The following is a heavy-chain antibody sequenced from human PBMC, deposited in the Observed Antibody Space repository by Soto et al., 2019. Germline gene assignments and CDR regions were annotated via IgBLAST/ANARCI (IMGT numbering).Heavy chain of an antibody. J-gene: IGHJ6*03. Sequence: PSETMSLTCALDGGSFSRYYWSWLRTPTGKGLECTGEINHSGSTNYNPSLKSRVTISVDTSKNQFSLKLSSVTAADTAAYYCARFPSRYYYGSGSPPPYYYYYYMDVWGKGTTVTVSS. CDR2: INHSGST. CDR3: ARFPSRYYYGSGSPPPYYYYYYMDV. CDR1: GGSFSRYY. D-gene: IGHD3-10*01. V-gene: IGHV4-34*01.